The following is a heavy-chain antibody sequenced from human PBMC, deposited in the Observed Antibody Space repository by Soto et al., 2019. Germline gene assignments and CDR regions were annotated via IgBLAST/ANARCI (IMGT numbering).Heavy chain of an antibody. CDR1: GFTFSSYA. V-gene: IGHV3-23*01. CDR3: ARKTEAAAGTEYYFDY. J-gene: IGHJ4*02. Sequence: GGSLRLSCAASGFTFSSYAMSWVRQAPGKGLEWVSAISGGGGSTYYADSVKGRFTISRDNSKNTLYLQMNSLRAEDTAVYYCARKTEAAAGTEYYFDYWGQGTLVTVSS. D-gene: IGHD6-13*01. CDR2: ISGGGGST.